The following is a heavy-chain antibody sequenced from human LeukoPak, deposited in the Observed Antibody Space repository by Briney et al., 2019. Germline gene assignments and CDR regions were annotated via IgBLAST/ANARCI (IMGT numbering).Heavy chain of an antibody. D-gene: IGHD2-21*02. J-gene: IGHJ4*02. V-gene: IGHV4-39*07. CDR2: MYYSSST. Sequence: SETLSLTCSVSSVSIISSSSYYWGWLRQSPGKGLEWIGSMYYSSSTYYNPSLQSRATVSVDASKQQVSLRLISVTAADTAVYYCAKGLLGYGGDSSPPNHPFDYWGQGILVTVSS. CDR3: AKGLLGYGGDSSPPNHPFDY. CDR1: SVSIISSSSYY.